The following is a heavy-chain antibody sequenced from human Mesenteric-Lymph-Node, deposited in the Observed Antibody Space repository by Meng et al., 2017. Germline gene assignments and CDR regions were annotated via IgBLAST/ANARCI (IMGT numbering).Heavy chain of an antibody. D-gene: IGHD5-24*01. CDR3: ASQVEMASIFDN. Sequence: QLQLQESGPGLVKPLETLSLTCSVSGVSMIRTSHYWGLFRPPPGKGLEWIGSVYYSGSTFTNPSLESRVTMSVDTSKNQIYLSLTSVTAGDTAVYYCASQVEMASIFDNWGQGTLVTVSS. CDR1: GVSMIRTSHY. CDR2: VYYSGST. V-gene: IGHV4-39*01. J-gene: IGHJ4*02.